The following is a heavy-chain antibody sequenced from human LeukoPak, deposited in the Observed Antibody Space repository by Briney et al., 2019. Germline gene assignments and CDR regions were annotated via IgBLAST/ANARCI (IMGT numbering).Heavy chain of an antibody. D-gene: IGHD3-22*01. CDR3: ARRSAAYSYDSSGYSPVYYFDY. V-gene: IGHV3-7*01. J-gene: IGHJ4*02. CDR1: GFTFSNYW. CDR2: IKQDRSEK. Sequence: PGGSLRLSCAASGFTFSNYWMSWVRQAPGEGLEWVANIKQDRSEKYYVDSVKGRFTISRDNAKNSLYLQMNSLRAEDTAVYYCARRSAAYSYDSSGYSPVYYFDYWGQGTLVTVSS.